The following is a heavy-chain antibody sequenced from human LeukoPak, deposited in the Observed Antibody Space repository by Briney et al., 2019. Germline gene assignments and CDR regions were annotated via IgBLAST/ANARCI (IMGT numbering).Heavy chain of an antibody. CDR1: GFTFSSYA. CDR2: ISGSGGST. D-gene: IGHD3-10*01. V-gene: IGHV3-23*01. CDR3: AKWLFSGSYYADAFDI. Sequence: GGSLRLSRAASGFTFSSYAMSWVRQAPGKGLEWVSAISGSGGSTYYADSVKGRFTISRDNSKNTLYLQMNSLRAEDTAVYYCAKWLFSGSYYADAFDIWGQGTMVTVSS. J-gene: IGHJ3*02.